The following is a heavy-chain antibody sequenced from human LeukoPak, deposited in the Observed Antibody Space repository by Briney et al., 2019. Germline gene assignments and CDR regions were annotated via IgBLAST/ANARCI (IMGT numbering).Heavy chain of an antibody. Sequence: GSLRLSCVASGFSFSDYEMNWVRQAPGKGLEWLSYIGFSVDTIHYVDSVKGRFIISRDNAEKTLYLQMNSLRAEDTAVYYCARDGGRLADFYFDSWGQGCLVTVSS. J-gene: IGHJ4*02. D-gene: IGHD3-3*01. CDR2: IGFSVDTI. V-gene: IGHV3-48*03. CDR1: GFSFSDYE. CDR3: ARDGGRLADFYFDS.